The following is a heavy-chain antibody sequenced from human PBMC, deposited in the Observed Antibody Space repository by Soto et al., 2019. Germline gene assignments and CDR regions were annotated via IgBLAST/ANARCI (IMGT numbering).Heavy chain of an antibody. CDR2: ISSLSSPR. D-gene: IGHD1-26*01. V-gene: IGHV3-48*02. CDR3: AREDILGARSFDY. J-gene: IGHJ4*02. Sequence: PGGSLNLCWAAPEGHFGGYSMNWVRIDPGKGLEWISYISSLSSPRYYAESVEGRFIISRDNAKNSLYLQMNSLRDEDTAVYFCAREDILGARSFDYWGQGAVVTV. CDR1: EGHFGGYS.